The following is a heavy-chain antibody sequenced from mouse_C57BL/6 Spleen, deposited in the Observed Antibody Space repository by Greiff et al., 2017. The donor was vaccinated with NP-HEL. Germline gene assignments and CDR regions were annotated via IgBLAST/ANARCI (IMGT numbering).Heavy chain of an antibody. D-gene: IGHD2-2*01. CDR2: IYPGDGDT. J-gene: IGHJ4*01. CDR1: GYAFSSSW. CDR3: ARWFYAMDY. V-gene: IGHV1-82*01. Sequence: VQGVESGPELVKPGASVKISCKASGYAFSSSWMNWVKQRPGKGLEWIGRIYPGDGDTNYNGKFKGKATLTADKSSSTAYMQLSSLTSEDSAVYFCARWFYAMDYWGQGTSVTVSS.